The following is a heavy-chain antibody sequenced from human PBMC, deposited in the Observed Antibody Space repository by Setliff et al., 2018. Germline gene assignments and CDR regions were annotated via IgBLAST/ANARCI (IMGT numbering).Heavy chain of an antibody. Sequence: GDSLKISCQASGYNFANHWIAWVRLMPGKGLEYMGRIDPGDSYADYSPSFEGLVTISAGKSRTTVYLQWTSLQASDTALYLCARLGRERSTFAWLDAWGQGTQVTVSS. D-gene: IGHD1-1*01. CDR1: GYNFANHW. CDR2: IDPGDSYA. J-gene: IGHJ5*02. V-gene: IGHV5-10-1*01. CDR3: ARLGRERSTFAWLDA.